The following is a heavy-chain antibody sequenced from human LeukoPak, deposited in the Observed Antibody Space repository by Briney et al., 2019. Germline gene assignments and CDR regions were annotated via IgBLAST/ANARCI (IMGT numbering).Heavy chain of an antibody. V-gene: IGHV3-21*04. CDR2: ISSDISYT. J-gene: IGHJ6*03. CDR1: GFTFSSYS. CDR3: AKRGVERVGDYHYYYYLDV. Sequence: PGGSLRLSCAASGFTFSSYSVNWVRLAPGKGLEWVSSISSDISYTYYADSVKGRFTISRDTSKNTLFLQMNSLRAEDTALYYCAKRGVERVGDYHYYYYLDVWGKGTTVTVSS. D-gene: IGHD1-1*01.